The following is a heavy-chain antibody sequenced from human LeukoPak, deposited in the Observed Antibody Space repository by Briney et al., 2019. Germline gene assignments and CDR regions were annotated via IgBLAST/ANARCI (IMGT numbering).Heavy chain of an antibody. CDR1: GFTFSSYA. CDR2: ISGSGGST. CDR3: ARLSRRITMIVVAPYWYFDL. Sequence: QPGGSLRLSCAASGFTFSSYAISWVRQAPGKGLEWVSAISGSGGSTYYADSVKGRFTISRDNSKNTLYLQMNSLRAEDTAVYYCARLSRRITMIVVAPYWYFDLWGRGTLVTVSS. D-gene: IGHD3-22*01. J-gene: IGHJ2*01. V-gene: IGHV3-23*01.